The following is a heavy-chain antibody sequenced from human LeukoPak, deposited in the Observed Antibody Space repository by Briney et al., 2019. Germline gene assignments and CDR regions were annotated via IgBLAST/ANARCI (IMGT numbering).Heavy chain of an antibody. Sequence: ASVKVSCKASGGTFSSYAISWVRQAPGQGLEWMGGIIPIFGTANYAQKFLGRVSMTADTATSTAYMELSSLRSEDTALYYCARGDHVRIYTQSHFDIWGQGTMVTVSS. CDR1: GGTFSSYA. CDR2: IIPIFGTA. J-gene: IGHJ3*02. D-gene: IGHD2/OR15-2a*01. V-gene: IGHV1-69*06. CDR3: ARGDHVRIYTQSHFDI.